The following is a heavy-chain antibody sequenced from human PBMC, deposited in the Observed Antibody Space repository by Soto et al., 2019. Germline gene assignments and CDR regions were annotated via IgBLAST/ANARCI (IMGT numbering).Heavy chain of an antibody. CDR2: TYYRSKWYN. Sequence: PSQTLSLTCAISGDSVSSNRAAWNWIRQSPSRGLEWLGRTYYRSKWYNDYAVSVKSRITINPDTSKNQFSLQLNSVTPEDTAVYYCARENAGDSRRHNYHYYYGMDVWGQGTTVTVSS. CDR3: ARENAGDSRRHNYHYYYGMDV. D-gene: IGHD2-21*02. CDR1: GDSVSSNRAA. V-gene: IGHV6-1*01. J-gene: IGHJ6*02.